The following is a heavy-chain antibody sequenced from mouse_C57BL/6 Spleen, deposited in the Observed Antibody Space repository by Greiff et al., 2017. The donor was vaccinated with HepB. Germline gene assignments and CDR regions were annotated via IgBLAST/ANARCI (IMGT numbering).Heavy chain of an antibody. J-gene: IGHJ3*01. Sequence: QVQLQQSGTELVKPGASVKLSCKASGYTFTSYWMHWVKQRPGQGLEWIGNINPSNGGTNYNEKFKSKATLTVDKSSSTAYMQLSSLTSEDSAVYYCAREAARGVAWFAYWGQGTLVTVSA. CDR1: GYTFTSYW. D-gene: IGHD3-1*01. CDR2: INPSNGGT. CDR3: AREAARGVAWFAY. V-gene: IGHV1-53*01.